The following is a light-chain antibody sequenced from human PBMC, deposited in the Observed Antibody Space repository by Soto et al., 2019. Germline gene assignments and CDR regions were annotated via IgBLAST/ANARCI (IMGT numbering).Light chain of an antibody. V-gene: IGKV1-5*01. CDR1: RSISDW. CDR3: QQLHGYPIT. CDR2: DAS. Sequence: DSQMTQSPSSLSPSVGDGVTMTCRASRSISDWLAWYQQKPGKAPELLIFDASNLKSGVSSRFSGSGSGTHFTLTISSLQPEDFATYYCQQLHGYPITFGQGTRLEI. J-gene: IGKJ5*01.